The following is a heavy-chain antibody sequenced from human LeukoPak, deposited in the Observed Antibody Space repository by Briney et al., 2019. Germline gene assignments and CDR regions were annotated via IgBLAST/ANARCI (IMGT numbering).Heavy chain of an antibody. Sequence: GGSLRLSCEASGFIFSNYWMSWVRQVPGKGLEWVANVNEDATETYYGDSVKGRFTISRDNANKELHLQMNSLRAEDTAMYYCATEVCTDKGDFDLWGRGTLVTVSS. CDR2: VNEDATET. J-gene: IGHJ2*01. CDR3: ATEVCTDKGDFDL. D-gene: IGHD3-16*01. V-gene: IGHV3-7*02. CDR1: GFIFSNYW.